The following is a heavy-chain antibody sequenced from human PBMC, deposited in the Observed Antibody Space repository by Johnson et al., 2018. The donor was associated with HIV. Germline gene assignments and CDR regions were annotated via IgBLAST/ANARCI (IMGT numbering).Heavy chain of an antibody. CDR2: ISYDGSNK. D-gene: IGHD2-15*01. CDR3: ARVFYCSGYYHDAFDI. CDR1: GFTFNSYA. J-gene: IGHJ3*02. Sequence: QVQLVESGGGLVQPGVSLRLSCAASGFTFNSYAMHWVRQAPGKGLEWLAVISYDGSNKYYADSVKGRFTISRDNSKNTLYLQMNGLRTEDTAVYYCARVFYCSGYYHDAFDIWGQGTMVTVSS. V-gene: IGHV3-30-3*01.